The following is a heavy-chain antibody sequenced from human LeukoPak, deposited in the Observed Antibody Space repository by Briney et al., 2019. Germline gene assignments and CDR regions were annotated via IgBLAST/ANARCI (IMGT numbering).Heavy chain of an antibody. Sequence: SVKVSCKASGGTFSSYTISWVRQAPGQGLEWMGRIIPILGIANYAQKFQGRVTITADKSTSTAYMELSSLRSEDTGVYYCARDPWVSGYEPKNYYYYYMDVWGKGTTVTVSS. CDR1: GGTFSSYT. CDR3: ARDPWVSGYEPKNYYYYYMDV. V-gene: IGHV1-69*04. D-gene: IGHD5-12*01. CDR2: IIPILGIA. J-gene: IGHJ6*03.